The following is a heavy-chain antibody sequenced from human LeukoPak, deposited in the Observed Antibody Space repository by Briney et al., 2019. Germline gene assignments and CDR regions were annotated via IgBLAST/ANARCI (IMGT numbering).Heavy chain of an antibody. V-gene: IGHV1-46*01. Sequence: ASVKVSCKASGYTFTSYYMHWVRQAPGQGLEWMGIINPSGGSTSYAQKFQGRVTMTRDTSTSTVYMELSSLRSEDTAVYYCARVRRDGYPYGNFQHWGQGTLVTVSS. CDR1: GYTFTSYY. J-gene: IGHJ1*01. CDR3: ARVRRDGYPYGNFQH. CDR2: INPSGGST. D-gene: IGHD5-24*01.